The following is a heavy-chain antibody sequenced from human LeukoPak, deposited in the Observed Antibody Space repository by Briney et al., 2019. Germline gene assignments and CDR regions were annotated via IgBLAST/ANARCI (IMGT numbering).Heavy chain of an antibody. V-gene: IGHV3-23*01. CDR2: MKGGGKT. D-gene: IGHD3/OR15-3a*01. CDR1: GFSFTNYA. J-gene: IGHJ4*02. CDR3: AGASLISTADAIW. Sequence: GGSLRLSCAASGFSFTNYAMSWVRQAPGKGLESLSSMKGGGKTFYADSVKGRFTPSRDDSRNTVLLQLNNLRGEDTAVYYYAGASLISTADAIWWGGGTQVTVP.